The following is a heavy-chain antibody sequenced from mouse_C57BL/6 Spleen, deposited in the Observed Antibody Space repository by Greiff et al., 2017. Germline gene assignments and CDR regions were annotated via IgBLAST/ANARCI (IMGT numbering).Heavy chain of an antibody. CDR1: GYTFTDYY. J-gene: IGHJ1*03. D-gene: IGHD1-1*01. CDR2: INPNNGGT. CDR3: EGHYYGSSYDWYFDV. Sequence: EVQLQQSGPELVKPGASVKISCKASGYTFTDYYMNWVKQSHGKSLEWIGDINPNNGGTSYNQKFKGKATLTVDKSSSTAYMELRSLTSEDSAVYYCEGHYYGSSYDWYFDVWGTGTTVTVSS. V-gene: IGHV1-26*01.